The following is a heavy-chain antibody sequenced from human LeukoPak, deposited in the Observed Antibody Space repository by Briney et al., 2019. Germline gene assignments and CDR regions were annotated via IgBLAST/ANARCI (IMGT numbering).Heavy chain of an antibody. V-gene: IGHV4-34*01. J-gene: IGHJ3*02. CDR1: GGSFSGYY. Sequence: SETLSLTCAVYGGSFSGYYWSWIRQPPGKGLEWIGEINHSGSTNYNPSLKSRVTISVDTSKNQFSLKPSSVTAADTAVYYCASQGALGAFDIWGQGTMVTVSS. CDR3: ASQGALGAFDI. D-gene: IGHD3-16*01. CDR2: INHSGST.